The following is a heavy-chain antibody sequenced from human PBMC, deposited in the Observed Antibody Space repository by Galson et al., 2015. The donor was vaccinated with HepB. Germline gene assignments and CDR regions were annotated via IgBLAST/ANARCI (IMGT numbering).Heavy chain of an antibody. Sequence: SLRLSCAASGFTFSGSAMHWVRQASGKGLEWVGRIRSKANSYATAYAASVKGRFTISRDDSKNTAYLQMNSLKTEDTAVYYCTRLPLVGVPAAIHERWFDPWGQGTLVTVSS. J-gene: IGHJ5*02. CDR2: IRSKANSYAT. CDR3: TRLPLVGVPAAIHERWFDP. V-gene: IGHV3-73*01. D-gene: IGHD2-2*02. CDR1: GFTFSGSA.